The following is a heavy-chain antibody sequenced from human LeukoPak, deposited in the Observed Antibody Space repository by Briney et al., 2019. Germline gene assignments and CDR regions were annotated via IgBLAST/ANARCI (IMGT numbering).Heavy chain of an antibody. V-gene: IGHV1-69*04. J-gene: IGHJ3*02. CDR1: GGTFSSYA. D-gene: IGHD2-2*01. Sequence: RASVNLSCKASGGTFSSYAISWVRQPPGPGLEWMGRIILILGIANYAQKFQGRVTITADKSTSTAYMELTSLRSEDTAVYYCASVFISGIVVVPAAIPYGAAFDMWGQGTMVTVPS. CDR3: ASVFISGIVVVPAAIPYGAAFDM. CDR2: IILILGIA.